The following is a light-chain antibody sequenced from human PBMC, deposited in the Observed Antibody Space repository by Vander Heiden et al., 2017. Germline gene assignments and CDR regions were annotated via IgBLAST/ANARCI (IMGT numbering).Light chain of an antibody. CDR1: KLGDKY. CDR2: QDS. CDR3: QAWDSSEVV. Sequence: SYELTQPPSVSVSPGQTASITCSGDKLGDKYACWYQQKPGQSPVLVIYQDSKRPSGIPERFSGSNSGNTVTLTISGTQAVDEADYYCQAWDSSEVVFGGGTKLTVL. J-gene: IGLJ2*01. V-gene: IGLV3-1*01.